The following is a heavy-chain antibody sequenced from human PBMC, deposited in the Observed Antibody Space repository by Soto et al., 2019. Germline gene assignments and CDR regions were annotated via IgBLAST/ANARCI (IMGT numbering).Heavy chain of an antibody. CDR2: IYYSGST. CDR3: ARHHDCSGGSCYSGPLVAKRTYYYHYYMDV. D-gene: IGHD2-15*01. V-gene: IGHV4-59*08. Sequence: SETLSLTCTVSGGSISSYYWSWIRQPPGKGLEWIGYIYYSGSTNYNPSLKSRVTISVDTSKNQFSLKLSSVTAADTAVYYCARHHDCSGGSCYSGPLVAKRTYYYHYYMDVWGKGTTVTVYS. CDR1: GGSISSYY. J-gene: IGHJ6*03.